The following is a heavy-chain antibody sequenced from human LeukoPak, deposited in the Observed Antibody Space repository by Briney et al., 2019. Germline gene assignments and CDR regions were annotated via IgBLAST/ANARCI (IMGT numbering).Heavy chain of an antibody. CDR3: AKGGDSSGYYFDY. Sequence: GGSLRLSCAASGFTFSNYGMHWVRQAPGKGLEWVAVISYDGSNKYYADSVKGRFTISRGNSKNTLYLQMNSLRAEDTAVYYCAKGGDSSGYYFDYWGQGTLVTVSS. V-gene: IGHV3-30*18. D-gene: IGHD3-22*01. CDR2: ISYDGSNK. CDR1: GFTFSNYG. J-gene: IGHJ4*02.